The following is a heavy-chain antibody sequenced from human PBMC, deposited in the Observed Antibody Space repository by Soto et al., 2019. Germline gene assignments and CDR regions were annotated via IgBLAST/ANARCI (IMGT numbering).Heavy chain of an antibody. CDR1: GFTFSSYS. CDR3: ARASGYCSSTSCRTINDAFDI. D-gene: IGHD2-2*01. J-gene: IGHJ3*02. V-gene: IGHV3-21*01. Sequence: PGGSLRLSCAASGFTFSSYSMNWVRQAPGKGLEWVSSISSSSSYIYYADSVKGRFTISRDNAKNSLYLQMNSLRAEDTAVYYCARASGYCSSTSCRTINDAFDIWGQGTMVTVSS. CDR2: ISSSSSYI.